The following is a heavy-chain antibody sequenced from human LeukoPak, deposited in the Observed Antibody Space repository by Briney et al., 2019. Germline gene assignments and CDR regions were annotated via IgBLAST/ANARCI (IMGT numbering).Heavy chain of an antibody. Sequence: SETLSLTCAVYGGSFSGYYWSWIRQPPGKGLEWLGEINHSGSTNYSPSLKSRVIISIDTSKNQFSLRLSSVTAADTAVYYCARESGYYSYWSNPRPKYIYDYYIDVWGKGTTVTVSS. D-gene: IGHD3-3*01. V-gene: IGHV4-34*01. J-gene: IGHJ6*03. CDR1: GGSFSGYY. CDR3: ARESGYYSYWSNPRPKYIYDYYIDV. CDR2: INHSGST.